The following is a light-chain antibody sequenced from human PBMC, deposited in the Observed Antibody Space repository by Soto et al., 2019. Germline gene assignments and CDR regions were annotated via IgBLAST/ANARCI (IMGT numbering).Light chain of an antibody. CDR2: DAS. CDR1: QSISNW. CDR3: QQYSRRST. Sequence: DIHMTQSPSNLPASVGDRVIITFRASQSISNWLAGYQQKPGKAPNLLIYDASSLQSGVPSRFSGSGFGTEFTLTISSLQPGDFATYYCQQYSRRSTFGHGTKV. J-gene: IGKJ1*01. V-gene: IGKV1-5*01.